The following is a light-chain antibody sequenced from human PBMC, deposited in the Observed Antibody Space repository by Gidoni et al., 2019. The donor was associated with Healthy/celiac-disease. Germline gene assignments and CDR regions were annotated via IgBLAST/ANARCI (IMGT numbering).Light chain of an antibody. CDR3: QSYDSSNWV. CDR2: EDN. CDR1: SGNIASNY. Sequence: NFMLPQHHPVSESPGKPVTISCTGSSGNIASNYVQWYQQRPGSARTTVIYEDNQRPSGVPDRFSGSIDSSSNSASLTISGLKTEDEADYYCQSYDSSNWVFGGGTKLTVL. J-gene: IGLJ3*02. V-gene: IGLV6-57*02.